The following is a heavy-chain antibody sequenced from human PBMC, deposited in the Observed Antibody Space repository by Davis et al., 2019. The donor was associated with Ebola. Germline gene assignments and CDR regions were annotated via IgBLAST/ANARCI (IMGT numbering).Heavy chain of an antibody. CDR3: ARGSALAARAFDY. CDR2: INPNSGGT. J-gene: IGHJ4*02. CDR1: GYTFTGYY. Sequence: AASVKVSCKASGYTFTGYYMHWVRQAPGQGLEWMGWINPNSGGTNYAQKFQGWVTMTRDTSISTAYMELSRLRSDDTAVYYCARGSALAARAFDYWGQGTLVTVSS. D-gene: IGHD6-6*01. V-gene: IGHV1-2*04.